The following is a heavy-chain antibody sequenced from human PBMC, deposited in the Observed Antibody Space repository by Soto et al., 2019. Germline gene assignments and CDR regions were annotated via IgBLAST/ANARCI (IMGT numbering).Heavy chain of an antibody. V-gene: IGHV1-8*02. Sequence: GASVKVSCKASGYTFTSYGISWVRQAPGQGLEWMGWMNPINGATGSARRFQGRASMTRNTATATAYLELTSLRSDDSAVYFCGRGPSPRAPAGGTPYYYAMDVWGQGTTVTVSS. J-gene: IGHJ6*02. CDR3: GRGPSPRAPAGGTPYYYAMDV. CDR1: GYTFTSYG. CDR2: MNPINGAT. D-gene: IGHD2-2*01.